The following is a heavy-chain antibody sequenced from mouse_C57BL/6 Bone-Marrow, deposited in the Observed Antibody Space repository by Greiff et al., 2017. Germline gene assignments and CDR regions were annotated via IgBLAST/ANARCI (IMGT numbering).Heavy chain of an antibody. D-gene: IGHD2-1*01. J-gene: IGHJ3*01. CDR1: EYEFPSHD. Sequence: EVKLMESGGGLVQPGESLKLSCESNEYEFPSHDMSWVRKTPEERLELVAAINSDGGSTYYPDTMERRFIISRDNTKKTLYLQMSSLRSEDTALYYCARHNGNFPWFAYWGQGTMVTVSA. CDR2: INSDGGST. CDR3: ARHNGNFPWFAY. V-gene: IGHV5-2*01.